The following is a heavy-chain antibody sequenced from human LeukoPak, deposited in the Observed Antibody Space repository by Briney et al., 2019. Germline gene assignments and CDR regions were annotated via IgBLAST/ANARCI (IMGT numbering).Heavy chain of an antibody. V-gene: IGHV3-21*01. CDR3: ARDSPFGSSSWYGYYYYYMDV. Sequence: PGGSLRLSCAASGFTFSSYSMNWVRQAPGKGLEWVSSISSSSSYIYYADSVKGRFTISRDNAKNSLYLQMNSLRAEDTAVYYCARDSPFGSSSWYGYYYYYMDVWGKGTTVTVSS. D-gene: IGHD6-13*01. J-gene: IGHJ6*03. CDR1: GFTFSSYS. CDR2: ISSSSSYI.